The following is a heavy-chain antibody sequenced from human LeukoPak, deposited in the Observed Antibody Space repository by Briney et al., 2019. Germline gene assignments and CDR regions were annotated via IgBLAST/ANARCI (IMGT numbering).Heavy chain of an antibody. Sequence: GGSLRLSCAATGFTFSSFAMSWVRQAPGKGLEWISGVSGGGDSTFYADSVKGRFTISRDNSKDTVYLQMDSLRAEDTAVYYCALYSGIAVAGTLYYWGQGTLVTVSS. J-gene: IGHJ4*02. CDR3: ALYSGIAVAGTLYY. CDR1: GFTFSSFA. CDR2: VSGGGDST. D-gene: IGHD6-19*01. V-gene: IGHV3-23*01.